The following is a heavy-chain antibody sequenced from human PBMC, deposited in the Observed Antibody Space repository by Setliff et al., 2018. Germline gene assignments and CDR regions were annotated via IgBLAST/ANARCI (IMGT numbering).Heavy chain of an antibody. V-gene: IGHV1-18*01. CDR1: GYTFTSYV. CDR3: ARDPHPGSIAAAGSGY. Sequence: ASVKVSCKASGYTFTSYVISWVRQAPGQGLEWMGWISAYNGNTNYAQKLQGRVTMTTDTSTSTAYMELRSLRSDDTAVYYCARDPHPGSIAAAGSGYWGQGTLVTVAS. J-gene: IGHJ4*02. D-gene: IGHD6-13*01. CDR2: ISAYNGNT.